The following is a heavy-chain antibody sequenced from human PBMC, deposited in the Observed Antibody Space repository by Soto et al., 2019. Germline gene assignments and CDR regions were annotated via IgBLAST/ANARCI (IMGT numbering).Heavy chain of an antibody. CDR2: INPSGGST. Sequence: GASVKVSCKASGYTFTSYYMHWVRQAPGQGLEWMGIINPSGGSTSYAQKFQGRVTMTRDTSTSTVYMELSSLRSEDTAVYYCARFERSSGYYIARGMDVWGQGTTVTVSS. CDR3: ARFERSSGYYIARGMDV. D-gene: IGHD3-22*01. J-gene: IGHJ6*02. V-gene: IGHV1-46*01. CDR1: GYTFTSYY.